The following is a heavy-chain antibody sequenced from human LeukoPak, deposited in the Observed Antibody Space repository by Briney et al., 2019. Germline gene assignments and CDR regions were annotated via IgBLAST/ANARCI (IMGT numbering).Heavy chain of an antibody. CDR3: AKDLDSSGSRFDY. CDR2: ISGSGDST. CDR1: GFTPSIYA. V-gene: IGHV3-23*01. Sequence: GGSLRLSCAASGFTPSIYAMALVRQAAGKGLEWVSGISGSGDSTYYADSVKGRFTISRDNSKNTLYLQMNSLRAEDTATYYCAKDLDSSGSRFDYWGQGTLVTVSS. J-gene: IGHJ4*02. D-gene: IGHD3-22*01.